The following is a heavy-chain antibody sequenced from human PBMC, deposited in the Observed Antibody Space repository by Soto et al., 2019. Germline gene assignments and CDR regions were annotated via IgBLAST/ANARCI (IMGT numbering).Heavy chain of an antibody. CDR3: ATDGRYCSGGSCYGMDV. D-gene: IGHD2-15*01. Sequence: ASVKVSCKASGYTFTSYGISWVRQAPGKGLEWMGGFDPEDGETIYAQKFQGRVTMTEDTSTDTAYMELSSLRSEDTAVYYCATDGRYCSGGSCYGMDVWGQGTTVTV. CDR1: GYTFTSYG. J-gene: IGHJ6*02. CDR2: FDPEDGET. V-gene: IGHV1-24*01.